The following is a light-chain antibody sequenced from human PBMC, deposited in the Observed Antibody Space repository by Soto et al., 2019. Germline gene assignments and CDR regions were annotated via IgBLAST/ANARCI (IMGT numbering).Light chain of an antibody. J-gene: IGLJ2*01. CDR2: ENN. V-gene: IGLV1-51*02. CDR3: GTWDSSRSAVV. Sequence: QSVLTQPPSVSASPGQKVTISCSGTSSNIGNNYVSWYQQLPGTAPKLLIYENNKRPSGIPDRFSGSKSGTSATRGITGVQTGDEADYYCGTWDSSRSAVVFGGGTKVTVL. CDR1: SSNIGNNY.